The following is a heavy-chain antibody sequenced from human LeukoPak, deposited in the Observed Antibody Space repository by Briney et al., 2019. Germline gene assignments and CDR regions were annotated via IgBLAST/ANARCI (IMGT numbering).Heavy chain of an antibody. CDR3: ARLISTRSLYYYYGMDV. Sequence: PSETLSLTCPVSGGSISSYYWSWIRQPPGKGLEWIGYIYYSGSTNYNPSLKSRVTISVDTSKNQFSLKLSSVTAADTAVYYCARLISTRSLYYYYGMDVWGQGTTVTVSS. V-gene: IGHV4-59*12. D-gene: IGHD2-15*01. CDR1: GGSISSYY. CDR2: IYYSGST. J-gene: IGHJ6*02.